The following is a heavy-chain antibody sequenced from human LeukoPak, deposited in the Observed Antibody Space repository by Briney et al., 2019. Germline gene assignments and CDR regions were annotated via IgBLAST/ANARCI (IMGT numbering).Heavy chain of an antibody. CDR2: IRGSGGST. D-gene: IGHD4-23*01. CDR1: GFTFRSYA. Sequence: GGSLRLSCAASGFTFRSYAMSWVRQAPGKGLEWVSAIRGSGGSTYYADSVRGRFTISRDNSKNTLYLHMNSLRAEDTALYYCARNSYEPTYDYYFDCWGQGTLVTVSS. V-gene: IGHV3-23*01. J-gene: IGHJ4*02. CDR3: ARNSYEPTYDYYFDC.